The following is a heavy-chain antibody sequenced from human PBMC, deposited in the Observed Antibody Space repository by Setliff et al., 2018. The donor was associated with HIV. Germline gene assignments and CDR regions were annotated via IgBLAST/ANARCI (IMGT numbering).Heavy chain of an antibody. D-gene: IGHD4-17*01. CDR3: ARGASSYDYGDYRVLVY. CDR1: GYTFTGYY. Sequence: ASVKVSCKTSGYTFTGYYMHWVRQAPGQGLEWMGWINPKSGGTKYAQKFQARVTMTRDTSISTAYMELSRLRSDDTAVYYCARGASSYDYGDYRVLVYWGQGSLVTISS. V-gene: IGHV1-2*02. J-gene: IGHJ4*02. CDR2: INPKSGGT.